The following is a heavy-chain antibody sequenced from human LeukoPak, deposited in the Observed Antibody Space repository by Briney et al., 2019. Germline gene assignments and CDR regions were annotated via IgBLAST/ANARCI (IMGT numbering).Heavy chain of an antibody. CDR2: INTEGTVT. CDR3: ATKHWLAPPPYT. Sequence: PGGSLRLSSAAAGFTFSKYWRLWVRRAPGKGREGVARINTEGTVTTYADSGKGRLTVSRDNADNTMFLQMNSVRDEDTAVYYCATKHWLAPPPYTWGERKPVTPSS. CDR1: GFTFSKYW. J-gene: IGHJ5*02. D-gene: IGHD6-19*01. V-gene: IGHV3-74*01.